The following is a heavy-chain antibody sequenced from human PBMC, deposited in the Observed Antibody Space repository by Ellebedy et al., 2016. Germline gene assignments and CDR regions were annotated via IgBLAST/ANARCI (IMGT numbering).Heavy chain of an antibody. V-gene: IGHV4-59*08. CDR1: GGSISSFY. D-gene: IGHD4-23*01. CDR3: ARQYPSLRGGAFDI. Sequence: SETLSLTCSVSGGSISSFYWSWIRQPPRKGLEWIGNIYYSGSTNYNPSLKSRVSISVDTSKNQLSLKLNSVTAADTAVYYCARQYPSLRGGAFDIWGQGTMVIVSS. CDR2: IYYSGST. J-gene: IGHJ3*02.